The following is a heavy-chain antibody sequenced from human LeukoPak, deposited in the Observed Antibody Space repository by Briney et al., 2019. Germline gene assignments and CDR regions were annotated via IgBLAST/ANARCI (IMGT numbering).Heavy chain of an antibody. CDR1: GFSFSRFG. CDR2: ISSSSGAI. D-gene: IGHD2-15*01. J-gene: IGHJ4*02. CDR3: AQKGGTDH. V-gene: IGHV3-48*02. Sequence: PGGSLRLSCAASGFSFSRFGMNWVRQAPGKGLEWISYISSSSGAIYYADSVKGRFTISRDNAKNSLYWQMSSLRDEDTAIYYCAQKGGTDHWGQGTLVTVSS.